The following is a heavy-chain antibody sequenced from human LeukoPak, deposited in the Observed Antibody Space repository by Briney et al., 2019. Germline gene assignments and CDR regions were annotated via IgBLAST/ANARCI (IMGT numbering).Heavy chain of an antibody. CDR1: GGFISSGGYY. CDR3: ARERYCSGGSCHTIN. D-gene: IGHD2-15*01. CDR2: IYYSGST. Sequence: SQTMSLTCTVSGGFISSGGYYWTWIRQPPGKGLDWIGYIYYSGSTYYNPSLKSRVTISVDTSKNQFSLKLSSVTAADTAVYYCARERYCSGGSCHTINWGQGTLVTVSS. V-gene: IGHV4-30-4*08. J-gene: IGHJ4*02.